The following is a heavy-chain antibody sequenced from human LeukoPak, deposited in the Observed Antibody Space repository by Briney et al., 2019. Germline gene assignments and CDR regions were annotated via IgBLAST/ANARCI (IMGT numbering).Heavy chain of an antibody. J-gene: IGHJ2*01. V-gene: IGHV3-23*01. CDR2: ISGSGGTT. Sequence: PGGSLRLSCAASGFTFNSYAMSWVRQAPGKGLEWVSAISGSGGTTYYADSVKGRFTISRDSSKNTLYLQMNNLRAEDTAVYHCAKDQVGLKGHFDLWGRGTLVTVSS. CDR1: GFTFNSYA. D-gene: IGHD3-10*01. CDR3: AKDQVGLKGHFDL.